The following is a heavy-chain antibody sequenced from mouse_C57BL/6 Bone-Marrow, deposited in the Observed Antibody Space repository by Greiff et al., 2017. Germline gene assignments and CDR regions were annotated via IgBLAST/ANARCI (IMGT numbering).Heavy chain of an antibody. V-gene: IGHV1-64*01. CDR2: IHPNSGST. Sequence: VQLQQPGAELVKPGASVKLSCKASGYTFTSYWMHWVKQRPGQGLEWIGMIHPNSGSTNYNEKFKSKATLTVDKSSSTAYMQLSSLTSEDSAVYYCASPPSYYYGSSYDWFAYWGQGTLVTVSA. D-gene: IGHD1-1*01. CDR1: GYTFTSYW. J-gene: IGHJ3*01. CDR3: ASPPSYYYGSSYDWFAY.